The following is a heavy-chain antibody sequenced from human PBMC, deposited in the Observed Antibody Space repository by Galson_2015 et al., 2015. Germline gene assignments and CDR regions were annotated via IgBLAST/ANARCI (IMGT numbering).Heavy chain of an antibody. J-gene: IGHJ3*02. CDR1: GDSVSSQSAA. CDR3: ARDTPAFQKNDAFDI. CDR2: TYFRSKWYN. Sequence: CAISGDSVSSQSAAWNWIRQSPSRGLEWLGRTYFRSKWYNDFAVSVKSRITINPDTSKNQFSLQLNSVTPEDTAVYYCARDTPAFQKNDAFDIWGQGTKVTVSS. D-gene: IGHD2-2*01. V-gene: IGHV6-1*01.